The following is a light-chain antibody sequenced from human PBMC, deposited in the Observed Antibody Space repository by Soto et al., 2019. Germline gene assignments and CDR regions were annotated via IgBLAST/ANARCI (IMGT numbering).Light chain of an antibody. Sequence: EIVLTQSPGTLSLSPGERATLSCRASQSVSSSYLAWYQQKPGQAPRLLIYGASSRATGIPDRFSGSGSGTYFTLTISRLEPEAFEVYYCQHYGSSWTFGQGTKVEIK. J-gene: IGKJ1*01. CDR1: QSVSSSY. V-gene: IGKV3-20*01. CDR2: GAS. CDR3: QHYGSSWT.